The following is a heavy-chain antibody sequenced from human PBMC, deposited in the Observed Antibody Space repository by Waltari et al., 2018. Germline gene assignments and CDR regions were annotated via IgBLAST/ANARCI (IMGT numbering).Heavy chain of an antibody. CDR1: GYSFTAHY. J-gene: IGHJ2*01. Sequence: QAQLVQSGAEVREPGASVRVSCKASGYSFTAHYMHWVRQAPGQGPEWMGFIDTSNGGREYAQTFQGRVTMTRDTSISTVYMELFRLRFDDTAVYYCARDVGKYGDNWYFDIWGRGTLVVVSS. V-gene: IGHV1-2*02. CDR2: IDTSNGGR. D-gene: IGHD4-17*01. CDR3: ARDVGKYGDNWYFDI.